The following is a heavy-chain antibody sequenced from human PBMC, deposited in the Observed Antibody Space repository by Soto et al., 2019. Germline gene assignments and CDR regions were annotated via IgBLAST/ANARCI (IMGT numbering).Heavy chain of an antibody. CDR1: GFTFSSYG. V-gene: IGHV3-30*18. D-gene: IGHD2-2*01. CDR3: AKLNCSSTSCYQANYYYYGMDV. J-gene: IGHJ6*02. Sequence: GGSLRLSCAASGFTFSSYGMHWVRQAPGKGLEWVAVISYDGSNKYYADSVKGRFTISRDNSKNTLYLQMNSLRAEDTAVYYCAKLNCSSTSCYQANYYYYGMDVWGQGTTVTVSS. CDR2: ISYDGSNK.